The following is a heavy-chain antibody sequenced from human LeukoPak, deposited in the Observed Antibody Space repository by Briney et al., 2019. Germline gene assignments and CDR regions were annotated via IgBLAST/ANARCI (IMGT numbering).Heavy chain of an antibody. CDR2: IYPGNSDT. V-gene: IGHV5-51*01. D-gene: IGHD2-15*01. Sequence: GESLKISCQGSGFTFTNYWIGWVRQMPGKGLEWVGIIYPGNSDTLYSPSFQGQVTISADKSISTAYLQWSSLKASDTAIHYCARGYCSGGTCYAGFDYWGQGTLVTVSS. J-gene: IGHJ4*02. CDR3: ARGYCSGGTCYAGFDY. CDR1: GFTFTNYW.